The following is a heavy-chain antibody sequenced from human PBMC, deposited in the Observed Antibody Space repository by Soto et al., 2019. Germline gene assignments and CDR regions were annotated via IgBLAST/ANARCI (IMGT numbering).Heavy chain of an antibody. J-gene: IGHJ4*02. CDR2: IDPNGGAT. D-gene: IGHD3-16*01. CDR3: AREKTPTCFFDY. V-gene: IGHV1-46*03. Sequence: WVRQAPGQGLQYVGMIDPNGGATNYAQKFRGRVSMTRDTSTSSVYMELSSLRSEDTAVYYCAREKTPTCFFDYWGQGTLVTVSS.